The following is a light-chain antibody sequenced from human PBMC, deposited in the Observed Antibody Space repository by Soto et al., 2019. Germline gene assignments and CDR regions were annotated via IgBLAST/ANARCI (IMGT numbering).Light chain of an antibody. CDR3: SSYSTSFFYV. Sequence: QSVLTQPASVSGSPGQSITISCTGTSSDIGFYNYVSWYQQYPGKAPNLLIYGVTNRPSGVSYRFSGSKSGSTASLTISGLRDEGEADYYCSSYSTSFFYVFGTGTKVTVL. V-gene: IGLV2-14*03. CDR1: SSDIGFYNY. CDR2: GVT. J-gene: IGLJ1*01.